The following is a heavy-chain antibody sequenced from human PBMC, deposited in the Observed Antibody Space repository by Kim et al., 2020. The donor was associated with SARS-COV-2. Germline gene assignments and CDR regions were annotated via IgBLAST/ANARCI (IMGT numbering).Heavy chain of an antibody. CDR3: ARDPIASADYYYYGMDV. V-gene: IGHV3-21*01. CDR1: GFTFSSYS. Sequence: GGSLRLSCAASGFTFSSYSMNWVRQAPGKGLEWVSSIISSSSYIYYADSGKGRFTISRDHAKNSLYLQMNSLRAEDTAVYYCARDPIASADYYYYGMDVWGEGTTVSVSS. CDR2: IISSSSYI. D-gene: IGHD6-13*01. J-gene: IGHJ6*01.